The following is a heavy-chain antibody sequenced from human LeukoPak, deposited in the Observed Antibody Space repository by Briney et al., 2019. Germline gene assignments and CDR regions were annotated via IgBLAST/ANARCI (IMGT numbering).Heavy chain of an antibody. CDR3: ARDPPARY. CDR2: ISYDGSNK. CDR1: GFTFSSYG. V-gene: IGHV3-30*03. Sequence: PGGSLRLSCAASGFTFSSYGMHWVRQAPGKGLEWVAVISYDGSNKYYADSVKGRFTISRDNAKNSLYLQMNSLRAEDTAVYYCARDPPARYWGQGALVTVSS. J-gene: IGHJ4*02.